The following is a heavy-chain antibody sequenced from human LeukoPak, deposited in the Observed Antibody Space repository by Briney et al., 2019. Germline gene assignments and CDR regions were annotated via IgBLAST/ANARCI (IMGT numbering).Heavy chain of an antibody. CDR3: ARVRFSYSSGFSYFFDY. CDR1: GSTFSSYT. D-gene: IGHD6-25*01. CDR2: IYSGGAT. Sequence: GGSLRLSCAASGSTFSSYTMSWVRQAPGKGLEWVSIIYSGGATYYADSVKGRFTISRDHSKNTLWLQMNSLRAEDTAVYYCARVRFSYSSGFSYFFDYWGQGTLVTVSS. J-gene: IGHJ4*02. V-gene: IGHV3-53*01.